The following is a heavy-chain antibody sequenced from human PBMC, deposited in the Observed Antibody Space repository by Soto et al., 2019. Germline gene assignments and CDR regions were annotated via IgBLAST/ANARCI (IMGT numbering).Heavy chain of an antibody. D-gene: IGHD1-26*01. J-gene: IGHJ4*02. CDR2: INGRSNYK. CDR3: VREDGVVGASSAFDS. V-gene: IGHV3-21*02. CDR1: GFALTTYT. Sequence: EVQLVESGGGLVAPGGPLRLSCVASGFALTTYTMNWVRQAPGTGLEWVSSINGRSNYKYYSDSVKGRFTVSRDNAENSLFLQVSRLGPEDTAVYYCVREDGVVGASSAFDSGGQGALVSGS.